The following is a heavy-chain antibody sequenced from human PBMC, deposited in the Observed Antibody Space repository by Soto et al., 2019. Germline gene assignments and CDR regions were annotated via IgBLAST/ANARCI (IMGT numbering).Heavy chain of an antibody. D-gene: IGHD3-9*01. CDR2: IYYSGST. CDR3: AREGPYYDILTGYYRYYYYGMDV. J-gene: IGHJ6*02. Sequence: SETLSLTCTVSGGSICSGGYYWSWIRQHPGKGLEWIGYIYYSGSTYYNPSLKSRVTISVDTSKNQFSLKLSSVTAADTAVYYCAREGPYYDILTGYYRYYYYGMDVWGQGTTVTVSS. CDR1: GGSICSGGYY. V-gene: IGHV4-31*03.